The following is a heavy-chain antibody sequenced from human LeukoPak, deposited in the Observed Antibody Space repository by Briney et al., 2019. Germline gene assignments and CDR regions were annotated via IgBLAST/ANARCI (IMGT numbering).Heavy chain of an antibody. V-gene: IGHV4-34*01. Sequence: SETLSLTCAVYGGSFSGYYWSWIRQPPGKGLEWIGEINHSGSTNYNPSLKSRVTISVDTSKNQFSLKLSSVTAADTAVYYCASRYFDWFDPWGQGTLVTVPS. CDR3: ASRYFDWFDP. CDR1: GGSFSGYY. J-gene: IGHJ5*02. D-gene: IGHD3-9*01. CDR2: INHSGST.